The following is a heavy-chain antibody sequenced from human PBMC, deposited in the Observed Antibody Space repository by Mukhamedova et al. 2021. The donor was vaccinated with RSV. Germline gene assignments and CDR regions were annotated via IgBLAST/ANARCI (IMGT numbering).Heavy chain of an antibody. CDR3: ARDMVRGVIYYYYGMD. V-gene: IGHV3-30*04. CDR2: ISYDGSNK. CDR1: TFSSYA. J-gene: IGHJ6*01. Sequence: TFSSYAMHWVRQAPGKGLEWVAVISYDGSNKYYADSVKGRFTISRDNSKNTLYLQMNSLRAEDTAVYYCARDMVRGVIYYYYGMD. D-gene: IGHD3-10*01.